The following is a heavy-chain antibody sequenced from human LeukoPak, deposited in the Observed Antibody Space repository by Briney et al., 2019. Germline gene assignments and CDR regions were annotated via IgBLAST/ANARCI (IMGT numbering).Heavy chain of an antibody. CDR3: ARYRGDGYGYYFDY. D-gene: IGHD5-24*01. V-gene: IGHV4-61*08. Sequence: SETLSLTCTVSGGSISSGGYYWSWIRQPPGKGLEWIGYIYHSGSTNYNPSLKSRVTISVDTSKNQFSLKLSSVTAADTAVYYCARYRGDGYGYYFDYWGQGTLVTVSS. J-gene: IGHJ4*02. CDR1: GGSISSGGYY. CDR2: IYHSGST.